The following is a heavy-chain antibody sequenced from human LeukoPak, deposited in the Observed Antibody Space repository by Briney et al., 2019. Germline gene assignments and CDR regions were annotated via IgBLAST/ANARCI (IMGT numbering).Heavy chain of an antibody. CDR2: MNPNSGNT. J-gene: IGHJ4*02. CDR1: GYTFTSYD. CDR3: ARGRSYYYGSGEGYYFDY. Sequence: ASVKVSCKASGYTFTSYDINWVRQATGQGLEWMGWMNPNSGNTGYAQKFQGRVTMTRNTSISTAYMELSSLRSEDTAVYYCARGRSYYYGSGEGYYFDYWGQGTLVTVSS. V-gene: IGHV1-8*01. D-gene: IGHD3-10*01.